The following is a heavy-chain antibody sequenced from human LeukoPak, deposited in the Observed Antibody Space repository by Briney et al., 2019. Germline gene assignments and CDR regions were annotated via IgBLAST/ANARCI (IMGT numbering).Heavy chain of an antibody. D-gene: IGHD6-19*01. Sequence: SETLSLTCTVSGGSISSYYWSWIRQPAGKGLEWIGRIYTSGSTNYNPSLKSRVTLSVDTSKNQFFLKLSSVTAADTAVYYCARSSFDSSGWYYFDYWGQGTLVTVSS. V-gene: IGHV4-4*07. CDR3: ARSSFDSSGWYYFDY. J-gene: IGHJ4*02. CDR2: IYTSGST. CDR1: GGSISSYY.